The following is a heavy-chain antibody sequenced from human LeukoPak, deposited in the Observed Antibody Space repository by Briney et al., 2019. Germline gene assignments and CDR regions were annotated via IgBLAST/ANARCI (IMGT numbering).Heavy chain of an antibody. D-gene: IGHD3-22*01. V-gene: IGHV3-23*01. CDR2: ISGSGGST. Sequence: GGSLRLSCAASGFTFSSYAMSWVRQAPGKGLEWVSAISGSGGSTYYADSVKGRFTISRDNSKNTLYLQMNSLRAEDTAVYYCARDRRTKYDSSGYCWFDPWGQGTLVTVSS. CDR3: ARDRRTKYDSSGYCWFDP. J-gene: IGHJ5*02. CDR1: GFTFSSYA.